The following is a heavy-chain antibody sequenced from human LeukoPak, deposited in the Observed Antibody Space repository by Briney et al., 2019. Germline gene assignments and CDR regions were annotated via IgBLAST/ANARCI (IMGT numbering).Heavy chain of an antibody. D-gene: IGHD6-13*01. CDR1: GFTFGHYD. CDR2: ITDGDGAT. Sequence: GVSLRLFCGASGFTFGHYDMSWVRQPPGKGLEWISSITDGDGATYYADSVKGRFTISRDNSKNMLLLQMDSLSAEDPAVYYCAKLFHPSAWYFHYCGQGTLVSVSS. V-gene: IGHV3-23*01. CDR3: AKLFHPSAWYFHY. J-gene: IGHJ4*02.